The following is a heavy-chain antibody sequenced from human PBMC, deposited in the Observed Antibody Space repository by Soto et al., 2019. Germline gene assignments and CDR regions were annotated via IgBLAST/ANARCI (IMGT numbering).Heavy chain of an antibody. CDR3: ARDLSDYAKYDFAY. Sequence: EVQLVESGGGLVHPGGSLRLSCGASGFTLSTSSMNWVRQAPGKGLEWLSYISSSGSTIYYADSVRGRFTISRDIAKNALYLQMNSPRDEDTAVYFCARDLSDYAKYDFAYWGQGALVTVSS. V-gene: IGHV3-48*02. J-gene: IGHJ4*02. CDR1: GFTLSTSS. D-gene: IGHD4-17*01. CDR2: ISSSGSTI.